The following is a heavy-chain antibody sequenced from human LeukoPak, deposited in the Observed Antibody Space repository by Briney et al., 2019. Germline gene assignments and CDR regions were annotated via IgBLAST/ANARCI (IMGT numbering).Heavy chain of an antibody. D-gene: IGHD5-24*01. V-gene: IGHV3-23*01. J-gene: IGHJ4*02. Sequence: GGSLRLSCVASGFSFSTYAMNWVRQAPGQGLEWVSDIVGSGGGINYAGSVMGRFTISRDNSKNTVYLQMNSLRAEDTAVYYCVKDRKPDGLYNFDYWGQGTLVTVSS. CDR1: GFSFSTYA. CDR3: VKDRKPDGLYNFDY. CDR2: IVGSGGGI.